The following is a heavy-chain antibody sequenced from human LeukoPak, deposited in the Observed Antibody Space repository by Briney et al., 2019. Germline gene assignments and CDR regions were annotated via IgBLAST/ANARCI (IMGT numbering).Heavy chain of an antibody. CDR3: ARERQWSAHLNDY. CDR2: INSDGSST. Sequence: PGGSLRLSCAGSGFLFNNYRMNWVRQAPGKGLEWVSRINSDGSSTSYADSVKGRFTISRDNAKNTLYLQMNSLRAEDTAVYYCARERQWSAHLNDYWGQGTLVTVSS. CDR1: GFLFNNYR. D-gene: IGHD6-19*01. J-gene: IGHJ4*02. V-gene: IGHV3-74*01.